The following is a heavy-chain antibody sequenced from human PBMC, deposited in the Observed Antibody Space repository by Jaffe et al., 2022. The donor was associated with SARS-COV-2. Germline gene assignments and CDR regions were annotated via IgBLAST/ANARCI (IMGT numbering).Heavy chain of an antibody. CDR3: VRRASGRNWFDP. D-gene: IGHD3-10*01. CDR1: GESIISNDYY. Sequence: QLHLQESGPGLVKPSETLSLTCIVSGESIISNDYYWGWIRQPPGKGLDFIGDISYSGTTYYNPSLKSRVTLFVDTSKNQFSLNLNSVAAADTAVYYCVRRASGRNWFDPWGQGTLVTVSS. J-gene: IGHJ5*02. CDR2: ISYSGTT. V-gene: IGHV4-39*01.